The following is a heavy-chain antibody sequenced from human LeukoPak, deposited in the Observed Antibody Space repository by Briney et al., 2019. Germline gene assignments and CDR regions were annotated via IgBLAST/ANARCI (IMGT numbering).Heavy chain of an antibody. CDR1: GSTLTELP. J-gene: IGHJ4*02. V-gene: IGHV1-24*01. D-gene: IGHD3-22*01. CDR2: FDPEDGET. CDR3: ATPTTYYYDRAFDY. Sequence: GASVKVSCKVSGSTLTELPMNWVGQPPGKGLEWMEGFDPEDGETIYAQKFQGRVTMTEDTSTDTAYMELSSLRSEDTAVYYCATPTTYYYDRAFDYWGQETLVTVSS.